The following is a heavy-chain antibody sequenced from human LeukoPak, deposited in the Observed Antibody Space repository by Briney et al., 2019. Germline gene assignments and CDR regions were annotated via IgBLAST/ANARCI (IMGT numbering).Heavy chain of an antibody. CDR2: IIPIFGTA. Sequence: ASVKVSCKASGGTFSSYAISWVRQAPGQGLEWMGGIIPIFGTATYAQKFQGRVTITADKSTSTAYMELSSLRSEDTAVYYCARIGSWYVSYWFDPWGQGTLVTVSS. CDR1: GGTFSSYA. CDR3: ARIGSWYVSYWFDP. D-gene: IGHD6-13*01. V-gene: IGHV1-69*06. J-gene: IGHJ5*02.